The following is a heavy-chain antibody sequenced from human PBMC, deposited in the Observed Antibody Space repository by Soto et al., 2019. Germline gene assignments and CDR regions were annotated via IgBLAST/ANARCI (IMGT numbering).Heavy chain of an antibody. CDR1: GFSFSNFG. Sequence: QVQLVESGGGVVQPGRSLRLSCVGSGFSFSNFGIHWVRQAPGKGLEWMAVISHDGTKRFYGDSVKDRFTLSRDNSRNTVFLQLTSLRVADTGVYYCARDDDLGGDALDFWGQGTRVTVSA. V-gene: IGHV3-30*03. D-gene: IGHD3-10*01. CDR3: ARDDDLGGDALDF. J-gene: IGHJ3*01. CDR2: ISHDGTKR.